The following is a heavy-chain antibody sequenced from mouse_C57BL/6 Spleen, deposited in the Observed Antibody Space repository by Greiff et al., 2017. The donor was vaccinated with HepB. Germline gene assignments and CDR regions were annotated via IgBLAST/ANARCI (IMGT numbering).Heavy chain of an antibody. D-gene: IGHD2-5*01. CDR1: GYTFTSYT. J-gene: IGHJ2*01. CDR3: ARGDYSKGDYFDY. V-gene: IGHV1-4*01. Sequence: VMLVESGAELARPGASVKMSCKASGYTFTSYTMHWVKQRPGQGLEWIGYINPSSGYTKYNQKFKDKATLTADQSSSTTYMQLSSLTSEDSAVYYCARGDYSKGDYFDYWGQGTTLTVSS. CDR2: INPSSGYT.